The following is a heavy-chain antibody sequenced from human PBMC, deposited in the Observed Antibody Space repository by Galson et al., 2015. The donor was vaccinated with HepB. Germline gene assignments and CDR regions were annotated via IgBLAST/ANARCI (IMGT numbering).Heavy chain of an antibody. Sequence: SVKVSCKASGGTFTRYEISWVRQAPGQGLEWVGGIIPMFGTPHYAQRFQGRVTIIADESTTTAHMELSGLRSEDTAVYYCARDNRPGGVGLYSFDMWGQGTAVTVSP. CDR2: IIPMFGTP. CDR1: GGTFTRYE. CDR3: ARDNRPGGVGLYSFDM. D-gene: IGHD1-14*01. J-gene: IGHJ3*02. V-gene: IGHV1-69*13.